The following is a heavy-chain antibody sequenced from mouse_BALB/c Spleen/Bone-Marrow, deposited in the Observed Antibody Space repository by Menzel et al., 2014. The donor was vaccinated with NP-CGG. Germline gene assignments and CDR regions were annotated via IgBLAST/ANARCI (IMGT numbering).Heavy chain of an antibody. Sequence: VQLQQSGAELVRPGSSVKISYKASGYAFSSYWMNWVKQRPGQGLEWIGQIYPGDGDTNYNGNFKDKATLTVDRSSSTAFMQLSSLTSEDSAVYFCARWYSYPHFAMDYWGPGTSATVSS. CDR1: GYAFSSYW. V-gene: IGHV1-80*01. CDR3: ARWYSYPHFAMDY. CDR2: IYPGDGDT. J-gene: IGHJ4*01. D-gene: IGHD6-1*01.